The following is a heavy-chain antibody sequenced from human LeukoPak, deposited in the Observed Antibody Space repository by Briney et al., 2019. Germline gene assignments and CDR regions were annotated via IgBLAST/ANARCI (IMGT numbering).Heavy chain of an antibody. D-gene: IGHD3-22*01. CDR2: IYPGDSDT. CDR3: ATPPYYYDSSGHYDAFDI. Sequence: GESLQISCKGSGYSFTSYWIGWVRQMPGKGLEWMGIIYPGDSDTRYSPSFQGQVTISADKSISTAYLQWSSLKASDTAMYYCATPPYYYDSSGHYDAFDIWGQGTMVTVSS. J-gene: IGHJ3*02. CDR1: GYSFTSYW. V-gene: IGHV5-51*01.